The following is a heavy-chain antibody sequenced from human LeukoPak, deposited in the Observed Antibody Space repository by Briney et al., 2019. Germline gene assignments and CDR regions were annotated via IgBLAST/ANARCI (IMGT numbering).Heavy chain of an antibody. CDR1: GGSFSGYY. V-gene: IGHV4-34*01. D-gene: IGHD3-3*01. Sequence: SETLSLTCAVYGGSFSGYYWSWIRQPPGKGLEWIGEINHSGSTNYNPSLKSRVTISVDTSKNQFSLKLSSVTAADTAVYYCASFGVVTQGSWGEGTRVTVSS. J-gene: IGHJ4*02. CDR3: ASFGVVTQGS. CDR2: INHSGST.